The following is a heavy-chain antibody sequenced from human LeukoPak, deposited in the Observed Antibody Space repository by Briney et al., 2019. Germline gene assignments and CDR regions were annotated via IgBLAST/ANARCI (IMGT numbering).Heavy chain of an antibody. CDR3: ARRKGFGEGYFDS. J-gene: IGHJ4*02. CDR1: GGSISTSNYY. Sequence: SETLSLTCTVSGGSISTSNYYWGWIRQPPGKGLESIGSIYYSRSTYYSPSLKSRVTISVDTSKNQFSLKLTSVTAADTAVYYCARRKGFGEGYFDSWGQGTLVTVSS. D-gene: IGHD3-10*01. CDR2: IYYSRST. V-gene: IGHV4-39*01.